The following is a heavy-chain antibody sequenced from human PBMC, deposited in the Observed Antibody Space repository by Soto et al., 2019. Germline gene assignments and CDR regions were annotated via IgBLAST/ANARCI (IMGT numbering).Heavy chain of an antibody. CDR2: IDSHGSST. CDR3: VTGGVRERTGAY. V-gene: IGHV3-74*01. Sequence: EVQLVESGGGIVQPGGSLRLSCAASGLSFTGYWMHWVRQRPGEGLVWVSRIDSHGSSTIYADSVKGRFTISRDNAKNTLYLQMNSLSAGDTAVYYCVTGGVRERTGAYWGQGTLVTVSS. D-gene: IGHD1-1*01. J-gene: IGHJ4*02. CDR1: GLSFTGYW.